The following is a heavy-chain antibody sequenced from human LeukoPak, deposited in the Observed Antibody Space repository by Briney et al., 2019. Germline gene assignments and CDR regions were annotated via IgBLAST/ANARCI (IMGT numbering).Heavy chain of an antibody. V-gene: IGHV1-8*02. J-gene: IGHJ5*02. D-gene: IGHD4-4*01. CDR2: MNPNSGNR. CDR3: ARFPYDYRENNNWFSP. Sequence: GSSVKVSFKGSGYTFTSYDINWVRQAPGQGLELVGWMNPNSGNRGYDHKFQGRLTMTRNTSINTAYMELSSLSSADTAVYYCARFPYDYRENNNWFSPWGRGPLVTVSS. CDR1: GYTFTSYD.